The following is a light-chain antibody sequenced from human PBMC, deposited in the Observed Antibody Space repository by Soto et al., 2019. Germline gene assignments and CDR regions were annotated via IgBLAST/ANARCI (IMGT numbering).Light chain of an antibody. CDR3: SSYTTSYTQV. J-gene: IGLJ3*02. Sequence: QSALTQPASVSGSPGQSITISCSGTSSDVGGYNYVSWYQHHPGKAPKLMIYEVSNRPSGVSNRFSGSKSGNTASLSISGLQTEDEADDYCSSYTTSYTQVFGGGTKLTVL. V-gene: IGLV2-14*01. CDR2: EVS. CDR1: SSDVGGYNY.